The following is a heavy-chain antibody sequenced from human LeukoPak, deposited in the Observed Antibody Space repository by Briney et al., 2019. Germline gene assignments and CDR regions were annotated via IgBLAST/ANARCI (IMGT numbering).Heavy chain of an antibody. Sequence: ASVKVSCKASGYTFTDYYMHWVRQAPGQGLGWMGWINPNSGGTNYAQKFQGRVTMTRDTSISTAYMDLSSLTSDDTAVYYCARDTDKPAVSGWFDPWGQGTLVTVSS. D-gene: IGHD2-2*01. V-gene: IGHV1-2*02. CDR3: ARDTDKPAVSGWFDP. CDR2: INPNSGGT. J-gene: IGHJ5*02. CDR1: GYTFTDYY.